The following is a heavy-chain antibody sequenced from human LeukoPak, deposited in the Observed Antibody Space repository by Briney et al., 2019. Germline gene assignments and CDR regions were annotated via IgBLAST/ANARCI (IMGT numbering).Heavy chain of an antibody. CDR3: ARLTGYCSSTSCYGALGYYFDY. V-gene: IGHV5-51*01. CDR1: GYSFTSYW. J-gene: IGHJ4*02. D-gene: IGHD2-2*01. CDR2: IYPGDSDT. Sequence: GESLKISCKASGYSFTSYWIGWVRQMPGKGLEWMGIIYPGDSDTRYSPSFQGQVTISADKSINTAYLQWSSLKSSDTAMYYCARLTGYCSSTSCYGALGYYFDYWGQGTLVTVSS.